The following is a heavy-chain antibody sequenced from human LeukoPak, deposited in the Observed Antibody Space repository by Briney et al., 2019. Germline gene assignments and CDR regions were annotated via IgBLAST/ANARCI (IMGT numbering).Heavy chain of an antibody. CDR3: ALAASGTFDF. D-gene: IGHD6-13*01. CDR1: GYTFTSYD. V-gene: IGHV1-8*02. J-gene: IGHJ4*02. Sequence: ASVKASCKASGYTFTSYDINWVRQAPGQGLEWMGWMIPNSDNTGYSQKFQGRVTMTRNTSISTAYMELSSLRSEDTAVYYCALAASGTFDFWGQGTLVTVSS. CDR2: MIPNSDNT.